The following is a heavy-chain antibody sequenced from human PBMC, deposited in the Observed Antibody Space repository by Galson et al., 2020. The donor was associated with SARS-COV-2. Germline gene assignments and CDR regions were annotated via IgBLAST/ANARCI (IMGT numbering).Heavy chain of an antibody. J-gene: IGHJ4*02. CDR2: ISSSGDAT. CDR3: ATSNFFEF. Sequence: GESLKISCAASGFTFSNSAMNWVRQAPGKGLEWVSTISSSGDATYYADSVQGRFTISRDNSKNTLYLQMNSLRAEDTAIYYCATSNFFEFWGQGTLLTVSS. CDR1: GFTFSNSA. V-gene: IGHV3-23*01.